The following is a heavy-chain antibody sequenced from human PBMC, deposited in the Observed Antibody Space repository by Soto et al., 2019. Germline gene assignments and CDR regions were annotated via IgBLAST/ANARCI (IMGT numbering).Heavy chain of an antibody. D-gene: IGHD6-13*01. CDR2: IVPIDRKA. J-gene: IGHJ4*02. V-gene: IGHV1-69*13. CDR3: VRDSGAKLSSS. CDR1: GGTFSSYR. Sequence: SVKFSCQASGGTFSSYRINWVRQAPGQGLEWVGGIVPIDRKADDPHKFQGRVTITADESARTSYMELRSLKSQDTAVYYCVRDSGAKLSSSWGQGTLVTVSS.